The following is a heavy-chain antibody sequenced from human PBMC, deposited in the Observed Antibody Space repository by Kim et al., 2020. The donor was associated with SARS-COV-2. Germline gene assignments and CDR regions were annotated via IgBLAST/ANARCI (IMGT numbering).Heavy chain of an antibody. V-gene: IGHV3-30*18. J-gene: IGHJ4*02. CDR2: TSYDGSKK. Sequence: GGSLRLSCAASGFTFSNYVMHWVRQAPGKGLEWVAVTSYDGSKKYYADSVKGRFTISRDNSENTLYLEMNSLRPEDTAVYYCAKVYNILTGDYDPSPFAYWGQGTLVTVSS. CDR3: AKVYNILTGDYDPSPFAY. CDR1: GFTFSNYV. D-gene: IGHD3-9*01.